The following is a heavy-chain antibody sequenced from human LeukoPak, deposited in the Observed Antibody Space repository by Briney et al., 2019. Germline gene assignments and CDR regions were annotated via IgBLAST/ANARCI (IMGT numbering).Heavy chain of an antibody. CDR1: GFTFSSYA. D-gene: IGHD3-22*01. J-gene: IGHJ4*02. Sequence: GGSLRLSCAASGFTFSSYAMSWVRRAPGKGLEWVSAISGSGGSTYYADSVKGRFTISRDNSKNTLYLQMNSLRAEDTAVYYCAKLPITYYYDSSGYYYYFDYWGQGTLVTVSS. CDR2: ISGSGGST. V-gene: IGHV3-23*01. CDR3: AKLPITYYYDSSGYYYYFDY.